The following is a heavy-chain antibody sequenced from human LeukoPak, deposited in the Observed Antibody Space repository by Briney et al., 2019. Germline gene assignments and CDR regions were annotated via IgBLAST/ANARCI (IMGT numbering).Heavy chain of an antibody. Sequence: SETLSLTCTVSGGSISSYYWSWIRQPPGKGLEWIGYIYYSGSTNYNPSLKSRVTISVDTSKNQFSLKLSSVTAADTAVYYCARAFSGDRFDYWGQGTLVTVSS. CDR2: IYYSGST. J-gene: IGHJ4*02. CDR3: ARAFSGDRFDY. CDR1: GGSISSYY. V-gene: IGHV4-59*08. D-gene: IGHD7-27*01.